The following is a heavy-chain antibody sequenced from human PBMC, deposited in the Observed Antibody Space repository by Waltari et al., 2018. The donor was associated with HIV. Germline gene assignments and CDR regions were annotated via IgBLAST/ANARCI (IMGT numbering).Heavy chain of an antibody. V-gene: IGHV3-30*02. Sequence: QVQLVESGGGVVQPGGSLRLSCAASGFTFSSYGMHWVRQAPGKGRGWVAFIRYDGSNKYYADSVKGRFTISRDNSKNTLYLQMNSLRAEDTAVYYCAKDTLIGYLFDYWGQGTLVTVSS. D-gene: IGHD5-12*01. CDR1: GFTFSSYG. CDR3: AKDTLIGYLFDY. J-gene: IGHJ4*02. CDR2: IRYDGSNK.